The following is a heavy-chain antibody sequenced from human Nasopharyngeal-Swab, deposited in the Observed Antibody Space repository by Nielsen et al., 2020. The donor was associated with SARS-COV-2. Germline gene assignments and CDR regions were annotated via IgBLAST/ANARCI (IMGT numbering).Heavy chain of an antibody. Sequence: WIRQPPGKGLEWVAVISYDGNNKYYADSVKGRFTISRDNSKNTLYLQMNSLRAEDTAVYYCARAEGYSYGPLIYYYYMDVWGKGTTVTVSS. CDR3: ARAEGYSYGPLIYYYYMDV. J-gene: IGHJ6*03. V-gene: IGHV3-30-3*01. D-gene: IGHD5-18*01. CDR2: ISYDGNNK.